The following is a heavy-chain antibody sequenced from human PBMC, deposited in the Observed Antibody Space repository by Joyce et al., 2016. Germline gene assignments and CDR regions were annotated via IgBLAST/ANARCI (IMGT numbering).Heavy chain of an antibody. CDR3: ARDLGVSGTPRFL. CDR2: MTGSGSSI. D-gene: IGHD1-7*01. Sequence: ELKLVESGGGLVKPGGSLRLSCAASGFDFSRYTMTWVRQAPGRGLEWISSMTGSGSSIYYADSVRGRFTISRDNTKELVYLQMNALRVGDTAVYYCARDLGVSGTPRFLWGQGTLVSVSS. V-gene: IGHV3-21*01. J-gene: IGHJ4*02. CDR1: GFDFSRYT.